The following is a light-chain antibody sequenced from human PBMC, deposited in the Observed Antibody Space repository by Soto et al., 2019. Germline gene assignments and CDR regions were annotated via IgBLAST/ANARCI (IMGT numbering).Light chain of an antibody. V-gene: IGKV3-11*01. J-gene: IGKJ1*01. CDR2: DAS. CDR1: QSVSSY. CDR3: QQRRNWPAT. Sequence: EIVLTQSPATLSLSPGERATLSCRASQSVSSYLAWYQQKPGQAPRLLLYDASKRSTGIPARFSGSGSGTDFTLTISSLEPEDFAVYYCQQRRNWPATFGQGTKVEIK.